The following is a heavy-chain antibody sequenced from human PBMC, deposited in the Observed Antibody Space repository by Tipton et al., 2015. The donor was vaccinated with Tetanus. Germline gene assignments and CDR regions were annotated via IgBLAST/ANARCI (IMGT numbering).Heavy chain of an antibody. V-gene: IGHV4-59*01. CDR1: GFTFSTYD. CDR3: ARDERYGDYAY. J-gene: IGHJ4*02. Sequence: LRLSCAASGFTFSTYDMSWVRQAPGKGLEWIGYTYYSGSTGYNPSLKSRVTISIDSSKNQFSLKLTSVTAADTAVYYCARDERYGDYAYWGQGALVTVSS. D-gene: IGHD4-17*01. CDR2: TYYSGST.